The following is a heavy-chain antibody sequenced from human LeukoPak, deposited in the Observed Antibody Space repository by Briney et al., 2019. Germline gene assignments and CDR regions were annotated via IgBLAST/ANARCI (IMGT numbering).Heavy chain of an antibody. CDR2: ISYSGST. J-gene: IGHJ4*02. D-gene: IGHD2-8*02. Sequence: PSETLSLTCTVSGDSISSSSYYWRWIPQPPGEGLEWIGSISYSGSTYYNPSRKSRVTISVDTSKNQFSLKLSSVTAAETAVYYCARHRSTVLGGALRIFDYWGQGTLVTVSS. V-gene: IGHV4-39*01. CDR3: ARHRSTVLGGALRIFDY. CDR1: GDSISSSSYY.